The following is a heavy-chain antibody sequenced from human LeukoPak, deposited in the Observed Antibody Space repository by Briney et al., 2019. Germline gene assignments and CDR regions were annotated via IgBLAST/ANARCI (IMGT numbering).Heavy chain of an antibody. CDR1: GGSISRSNW. J-gene: IGHJ5*02. CDR3: AREGDYYDSSGYLPA. D-gene: IGHD3-22*01. Sequence: SETLSLTCAVSGGSISRSNWWSWVRQPPGKGLEWIGEIYHSGSTNYNPSLKSRVTISVDKSKNQFSLKLSSVTAADTAVYYCAREGDYYDSSGYLPAWGQGTLVTVSS. V-gene: IGHV4-4*02. CDR2: IYHSGST.